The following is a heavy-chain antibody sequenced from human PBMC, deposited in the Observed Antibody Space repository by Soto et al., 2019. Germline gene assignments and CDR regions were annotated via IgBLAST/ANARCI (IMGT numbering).Heavy chain of an antibody. CDR1: GGSISSGGYY. D-gene: IGHD6-19*01. CDR2: IYYSGST. Sequence: NPSETLSLTCTVSGGSISSGGYYWSWIRQHPGKGLEWIGYIYYSGSTYYNPSLKSRVTISVDTSKNQFSLKLSSVTAADTAVYYCARGASIAVAGGYYFDYWGQGTLVTVSS. V-gene: IGHV4-31*03. CDR3: ARGASIAVAGGYYFDY. J-gene: IGHJ4*02.